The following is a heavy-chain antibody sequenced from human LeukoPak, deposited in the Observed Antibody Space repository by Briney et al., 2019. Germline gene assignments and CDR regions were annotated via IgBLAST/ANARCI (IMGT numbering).Heavy chain of an antibody. CDR2: INHSGST. V-gene: IGHV4-34*01. J-gene: IGHJ4*02. Sequence: SETLSLTCAVYGGSFSGYYWSWIRQPPGKGLEWIGEINHSGSTNYNPSLKSRVTISVDTSKNQFSLKLSSVTAADTAVYYCARIVWSGNAGNFDYWGQGTLVTVSS. CDR1: GGSFSGYY. CDR3: ARIVWSGNAGNFDY. D-gene: IGHD3-3*01.